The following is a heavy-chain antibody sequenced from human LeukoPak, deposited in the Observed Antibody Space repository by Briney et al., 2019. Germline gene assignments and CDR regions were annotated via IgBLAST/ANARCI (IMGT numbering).Heavy chain of an antibody. Sequence: GGSLRLSCAASGFTFSSYSMNWARQAPGKGLEWVSSISSSSSYIYYADSVKGRFTISRDNAKNSLYLQMNSLRAEDTAVYYCARYSDFSGLSDYWGQGTLVTVSS. J-gene: IGHJ4*02. CDR3: ARYSDFSGLSDY. D-gene: IGHD2-15*01. CDR2: ISSSSSYI. CDR1: GFTFSSYS. V-gene: IGHV3-21*01.